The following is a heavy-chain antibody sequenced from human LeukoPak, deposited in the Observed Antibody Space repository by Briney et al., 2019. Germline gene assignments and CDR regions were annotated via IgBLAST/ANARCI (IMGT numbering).Heavy chain of an antibody. Sequence: ASVTVSFKASGYTFTSYDINWVRQAAGQGLEWMGWMNPNSGNTGYAQKFQGRVTMTRNTSISTAYMELSSLRSEDTAVYYCARGDTVTSLLYYYYYGMDVWGQGTTVTVSS. J-gene: IGHJ6*02. D-gene: IGHD4-17*01. CDR2: MNPNSGNT. CDR1: GYTFTSYD. CDR3: ARGDTVTSLLYYYYYGMDV. V-gene: IGHV1-8*01.